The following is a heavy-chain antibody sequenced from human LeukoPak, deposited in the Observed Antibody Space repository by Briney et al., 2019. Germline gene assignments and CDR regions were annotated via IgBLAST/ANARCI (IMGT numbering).Heavy chain of an antibody. Sequence: PSETLSLTCTVSGDSTRSSSYYWGWIRQPPRKGLEWIGSLYYSGSTYYNPSLKSRVTISVDTSKNQCSLKLSSVTAADTAVYYCARGVRDYGMDVWGQGTTVTVSS. J-gene: IGHJ6*02. CDR1: GDSTRSSSYY. CDR3: ARGVRDYGMDV. V-gene: IGHV4-39*01. CDR2: LYYSGST.